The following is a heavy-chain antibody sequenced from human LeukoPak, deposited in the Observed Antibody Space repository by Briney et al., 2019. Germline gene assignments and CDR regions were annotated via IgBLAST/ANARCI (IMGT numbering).Heavy chain of an antibody. D-gene: IGHD1-26*01. V-gene: IGHV1-69*04. J-gene: IGHJ5*02. CDR3: ARDAGPSGSYQEGWFDP. Sequence: GASVNVSCKASGGTFSSYAISWVRQAPGQGLEWMGRIIPIFGIANYAQKFQGRVTITADKSTSTAYMELSSLRSEDTAVYYCARDAGPSGSYQEGWFDPWGQGTLVTVSS. CDR1: GGTFSSYA. CDR2: IIPIFGIA.